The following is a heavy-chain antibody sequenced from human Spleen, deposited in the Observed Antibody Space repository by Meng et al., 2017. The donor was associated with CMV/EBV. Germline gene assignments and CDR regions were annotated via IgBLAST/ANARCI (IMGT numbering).Heavy chain of an antibody. CDR2: IYWDDDK. CDR3: AHRILSRGFDP. Sequence: TLKRCAPTEGNPNKPPPLTRPFSGFSISTMGVGVAWIRQPPGKALGWLALIYWDDDKRYSPSLKSRLTITKDTSKNQVVLTMTNMDPVDTATYYCAHRILSRGFDPWGQGTLVTVSS. D-gene: IGHD2-15*01. V-gene: IGHV2-5*02. CDR1: GFSISTMGVG. J-gene: IGHJ5*02.